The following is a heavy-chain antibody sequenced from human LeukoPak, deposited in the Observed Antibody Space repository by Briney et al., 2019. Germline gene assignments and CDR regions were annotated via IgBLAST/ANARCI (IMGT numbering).Heavy chain of an antibody. J-gene: IGHJ6*02. CDR3: EKELSITIFGVVIPYYYYGMDV. Sequence: GGSLRLSCAASGVTFSSYGMHWVRQAPGKGLEWVAVIWYDGSNRYYADSVKGRFTISRDNSKNTLYLQMNSLRAEDTAVYYCEKELSITIFGVVIPYYYYGMDVWGQGTTVTVSS. CDR1: GVTFSSYG. V-gene: IGHV3-33*06. D-gene: IGHD3-3*01. CDR2: IWYDGSNR.